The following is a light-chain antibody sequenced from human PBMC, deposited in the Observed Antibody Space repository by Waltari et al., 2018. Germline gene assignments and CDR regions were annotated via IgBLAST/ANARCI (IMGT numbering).Light chain of an antibody. V-gene: IGKV3D-15*01. Sequence: EIVLTQSPATLSVSPGERATPSCWASQSIRSTLALYQQKPGQAPRLLIHDASTRATGLPVRFSGSGSGTYFTLTISSLQSEDFAVYYCQQYTNWPLTFGGGTKVEI. CDR3: QQYTNWPLT. J-gene: IGKJ4*01. CDR1: QSIRST. CDR2: DAS.